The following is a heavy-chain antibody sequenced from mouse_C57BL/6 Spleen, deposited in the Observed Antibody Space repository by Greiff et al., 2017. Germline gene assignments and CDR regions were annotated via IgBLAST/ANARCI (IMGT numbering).Heavy chain of an antibody. CDR1: GYTFTSYW. CDR3: AVYGSFHYYAMDY. D-gene: IGHD1-1*02. V-gene: IGHV1-64*01. J-gene: IGHJ4*01. CDR2: IHPNSGST. Sequence: QVQLQQPGAELVKPGASVKLSCKASGYTFTSYWMHWVKQRPGQGLEWIGMIHPNSGSTNYNEKFKSKATLTVDKSSSTAYMQLSSLTSEDSAVYYCAVYGSFHYYAMDYWGQGTSVTVSS.